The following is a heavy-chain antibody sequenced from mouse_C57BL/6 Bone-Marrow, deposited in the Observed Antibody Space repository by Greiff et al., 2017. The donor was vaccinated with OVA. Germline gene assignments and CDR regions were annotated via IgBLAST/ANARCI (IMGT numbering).Heavy chain of an antibody. CDR2: ISRGGSYT. V-gene: IGHV5-6*01. CDR3: ARHYYGSSYY. Sequence: EVQVVESGGDLVKPGGSLKLSCAASGFTFSSYGMSWVRQTPDKRLEWVATISRGGSYTYYPDSVKGRVTISRDNAKNTLYMQMSSLKSEDTAMYYCARHYYGSSYYWGQGTTLTVSS. D-gene: IGHD1-1*01. J-gene: IGHJ2*01. CDR1: GFTFSSYG.